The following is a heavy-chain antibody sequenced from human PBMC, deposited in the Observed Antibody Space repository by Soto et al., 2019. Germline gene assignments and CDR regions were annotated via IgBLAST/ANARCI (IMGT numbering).Heavy chain of an antibody. J-gene: IGHJ6*02. D-gene: IGHD3-10*01. V-gene: IGHV3-48*02. CDR3: AKDKTYNHGYYGMDV. CDR2: ISSSSSTI. CDR1: GFTFSSYS. Sequence: GGSLRLSCAASGFTFSSYSMNWVRQAPGKGLEWVSYISSSSSTIYYADSVKGRFTISRDNAKNSLYLQMNSLRDEDTAVYYCAKDKTYNHGYYGMDVWGQGTTVTVSS.